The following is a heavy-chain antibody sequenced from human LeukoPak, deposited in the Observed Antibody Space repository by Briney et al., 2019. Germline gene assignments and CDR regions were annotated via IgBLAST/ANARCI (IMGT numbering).Heavy chain of an antibody. Sequence: SETLSLTCTVSGGSISSGGYYWSWIRQHPGKGLEWIGYIYYSGSTYYNPSLKSRVTISVDASKNQFSLKLSSVTAADTAVYYCARLTWQYYFDYWGQGTLVTVSS. CDR1: GGSISSGGYY. D-gene: IGHD3-9*01. CDR2: IYYSGST. CDR3: ARLTWQYYFDY. V-gene: IGHV4-31*03. J-gene: IGHJ4*02.